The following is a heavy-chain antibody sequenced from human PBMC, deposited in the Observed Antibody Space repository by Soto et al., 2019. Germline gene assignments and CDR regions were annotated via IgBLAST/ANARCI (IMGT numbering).Heavy chain of an antibody. CDR3: ARLGLCSSTDCYVNAFEI. CDR1: GGSISNSY. D-gene: IGHD2-2*01. J-gene: IGHJ3*02. CDR2: MFYSGSST. V-gene: IGHV4-59*08. Sequence: ASETLSLTCSVSGGSISNSYWSWIRQPPGKGLEWIGYMFYSGSSTNYNPSLKSRVTISVDTSKNQFSLKLSSVTAADTAVYYCARLGLCSSTDCYVNAFEIWGQGTMVTVSS.